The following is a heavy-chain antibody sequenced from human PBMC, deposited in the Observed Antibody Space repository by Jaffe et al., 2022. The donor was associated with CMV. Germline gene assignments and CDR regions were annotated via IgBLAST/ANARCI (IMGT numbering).Heavy chain of an antibody. CDR3: AREICSGGSCYLDFDY. V-gene: IGHV1-2*04. CDR2: INPNSGDT. Sequence: QVQLVQSGAEVKKPGASVKVSCKASGYTFTGYYMHWVRQAPGQGLEWMGWINPNSGDTNYAQKFQGWVTMTRDTSISTAYMELSRLRSDDTAIYYCAREICSGGSCYLDFDYWGQGTLVTVSS. CDR1: GYTFTGYY. D-gene: IGHD2-15*01. J-gene: IGHJ4*02.